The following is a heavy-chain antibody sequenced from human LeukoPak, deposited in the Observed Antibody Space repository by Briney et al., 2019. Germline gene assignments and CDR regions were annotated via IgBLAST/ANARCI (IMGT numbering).Heavy chain of an antibody. J-gene: IGHJ4*02. CDR1: GFTFSSYA. V-gene: IGHV3-23*01. CDR3: AKDYGKSGSQGYFDY. CDR2: ISGSGGST. D-gene: IGHD1-26*01. Sequence: PGGSLRLSCAASGFTFSSYAMSWVRQAPGKGLEWVSAISGSGGSTYYADSVKGRFTISRDNSKNTLYLQMNSLRAEDTAVYYCAKDYGKSGSQGYFDYWGQGTLVTVSS.